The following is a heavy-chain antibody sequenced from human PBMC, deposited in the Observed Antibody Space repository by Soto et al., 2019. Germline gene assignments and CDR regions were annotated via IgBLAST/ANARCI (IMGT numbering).Heavy chain of an antibody. CDR1: GASVTSYY. Sequence: SETLSLTCTVSGASVTSYYWSWVRQAPGKGLEWIGYIYYGEITNYNPSLKSRVTISVDTSQSQVSLKLSSVTAADTAVYYCARAAYSSEMGYYPFDYWGQGTLVTVSS. D-gene: IGHD3-22*01. CDR2: IYYGEIT. J-gene: IGHJ4*02. CDR3: ARAAYSSEMGYYPFDY. V-gene: IGHV4-59*02.